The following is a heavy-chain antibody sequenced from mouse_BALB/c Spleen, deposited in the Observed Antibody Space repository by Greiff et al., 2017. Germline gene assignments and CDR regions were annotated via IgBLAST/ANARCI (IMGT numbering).Heavy chain of an antibody. J-gene: IGHJ1*01. CDR1: GFTFSSYA. CDR3: ARVPYGSSFYWYFDV. D-gene: IGHD1-1*01. CDR2: ISSGGST. V-gene: IGHV5-6-5*01. Sequence: EVKLQESGGGLVKPGGSLKLSCAASGFTFSSYAMSWVRQTPEKRLEWVASISSGGSTYYPDSVKGRFTISRDNARNILYLQMSSLRSEDTAMYYCARVPYGSSFYWYFDVWGAGTTVTVSS.